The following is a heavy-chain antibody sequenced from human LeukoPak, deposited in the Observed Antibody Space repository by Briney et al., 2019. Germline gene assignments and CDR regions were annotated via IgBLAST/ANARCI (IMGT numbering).Heavy chain of an antibody. Sequence: PGGSLRLSCTGSGFIVSSVEMNWVREAPGKGLEWISFIASDGSINYADSVKGRFTLSRDSAQNSLYLHMNSLRAEDTVVYYCATSLSGWGTYHYMDVWGKGTTVTISS. V-gene: IGHV3-48*03. CDR3: ATSLSGWGTYHYMDV. CDR2: IASDGSI. D-gene: IGHD6-19*01. J-gene: IGHJ6*03. CDR1: GFIVSSVE.